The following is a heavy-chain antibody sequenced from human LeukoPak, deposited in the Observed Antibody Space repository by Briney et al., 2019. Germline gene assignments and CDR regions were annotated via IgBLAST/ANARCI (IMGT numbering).Heavy chain of an antibody. CDR3: ARGGAGGRAFDI. CDR1: GGSFSGYY. CDR2: INHSGRT. J-gene: IGHJ3*02. Sequence: SETLSLTCAVYGGSFSGYYWSWIRQPPGKGLEWIGEINHSGRTNYNPSLKSRVTISVDTSKNQFSLQMNSVTPEDTAVYYCARGGAGGRAFDIWGQGTMVTVSS. V-gene: IGHV4-34*01. D-gene: IGHD2-15*01.